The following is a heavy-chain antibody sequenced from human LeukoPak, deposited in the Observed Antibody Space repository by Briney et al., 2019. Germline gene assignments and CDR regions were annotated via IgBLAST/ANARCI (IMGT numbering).Heavy chain of an antibody. J-gene: IGHJ4*02. D-gene: IGHD3-10*01. CDR3: ASSRVYGSHDY. Sequence: GGSLRLSCAASGFTFSSYAMHWVRQAPGKGLEWVSAISGDGKSTYYAESMKGRFTLSRDNSKDTLYLQMNSLRAEDTAVYYCASSRVYGSHDYWGQGTLVAVSS. CDR1: GFTFSSYA. CDR2: ISGDGKST. V-gene: IGHV3-23*01.